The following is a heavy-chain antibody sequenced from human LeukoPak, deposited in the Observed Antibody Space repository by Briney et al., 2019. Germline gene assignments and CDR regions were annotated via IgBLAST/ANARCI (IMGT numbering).Heavy chain of an antibody. CDR2: IYCGGST. V-gene: IGHV3-53*01. Sequence: GGSLRLSCAASGLTVSSNYQSWVRQAPGKGREWVSDIYCGGSTYYADSVKGRFTISRDNSKNKLYLQMNSLRAEDTAVYYCGRDGTRDSSGWYDYYYGMDVGREGTTVSVPS. CDR3: GRDGTRDSSGWYDYYYGMDV. D-gene: IGHD6-19*01. CDR1: GLTVSSNY. J-gene: IGHJ6*04.